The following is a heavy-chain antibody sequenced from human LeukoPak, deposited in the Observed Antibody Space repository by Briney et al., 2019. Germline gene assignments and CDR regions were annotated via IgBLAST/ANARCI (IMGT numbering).Heavy chain of an antibody. CDR2: VYYSGST. CDR3: ARGATVQAWVRGVIITYYFDY. J-gene: IGHJ4*02. V-gene: IGHV4-59*08. Sequence: SETLSLTCTVSGGSLSSYYWNWIRQPPGKGLEWIGYVYYSGSTNYNPSLKSRVTISVDTSKNQFSLKLSSVTAADTAVYYCARGATVQAWVRGVIITYYFDYWGQGTLVTVSS. D-gene: IGHD3-10*01. CDR1: GGSLSSYY.